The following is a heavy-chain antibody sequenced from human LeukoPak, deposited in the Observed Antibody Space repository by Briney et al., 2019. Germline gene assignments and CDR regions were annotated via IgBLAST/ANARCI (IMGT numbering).Heavy chain of an antibody. CDR1: GFAFSSQD. CDR3: AKGARRTSGWYFFDY. D-gene: IGHD6-19*01. J-gene: IGHJ4*02. V-gene: IGHV3-23*01. CDR2: ISDSGART. Sequence: PGGSLRLSCAASGFAFSSQDMGWVRQAPGKGLEWVSAISDSGARTYYADSVKGRFTISRDDSKNMLFLQMDSLRAEDTAVYYCAKGARRTSGWYFFDYWGQGTLVTVSS.